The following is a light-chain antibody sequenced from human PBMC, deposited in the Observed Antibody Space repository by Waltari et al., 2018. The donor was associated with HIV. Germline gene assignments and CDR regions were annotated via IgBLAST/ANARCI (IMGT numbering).Light chain of an antibody. CDR2: EVT. J-gene: IGLJ2*01. CDR1: SSDVGAYNL. CDR3: SSYAGSATLA. V-gene: IGLV2-8*01. Sequence: QSALTQPVSVSGSPGQSVTISCTGTSSDVGAYNLVSWYQQRPGEAPKLMIYEVTKRPSGVPARFSGSKAGNTASLTVSGLQAEDEADYYCSSYAGSATLAFGGGTKLTVL.